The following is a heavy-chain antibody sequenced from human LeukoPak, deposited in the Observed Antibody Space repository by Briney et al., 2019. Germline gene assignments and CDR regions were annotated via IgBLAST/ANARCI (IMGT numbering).Heavy chain of an antibody. Sequence: GASVKVSCKASGYPFTGYHVQWVRQAPGQGLEWLGRIYPDSGDTIYAQKFQGRVTMTRDTSISTAYMVLSRLTSDDTAVYYCAALGSRMKMRVVPWGQGTPVTVSS. CDR2: IYPDSGDT. V-gene: IGHV1-2*02. CDR3: AALGSRMKMRVVP. J-gene: IGHJ5*02. D-gene: IGHD7-27*01. CDR1: GYPFTGYH.